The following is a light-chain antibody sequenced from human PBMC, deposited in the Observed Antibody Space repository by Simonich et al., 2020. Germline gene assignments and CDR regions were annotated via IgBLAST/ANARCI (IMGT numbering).Light chain of an antibody. CDR1: QSVSSN. J-gene: IGKJ5*01. CDR3: QQYYSTPIT. CDR2: GAS. V-gene: IGKV3-15*01. Sequence: EIVMTQSPATLSVSPGERATLSCRASQSVSSNLAWYQQKPGQAPRLLIYGASTRATGSPARFSGRGSGTEFTLTISSLQAEDVAVYYCQQYYSTPITFGQGTRLEIK.